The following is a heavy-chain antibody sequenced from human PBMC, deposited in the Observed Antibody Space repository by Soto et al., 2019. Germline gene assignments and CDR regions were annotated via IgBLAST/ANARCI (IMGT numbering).Heavy chain of an antibody. Sequence: QVQLVQSGAEVKKPGASVKVSCKASGYTFTSYDINWVRQATGQGLEWMGWMNPNSGNTGYAQKYQGRVTMTRNTSISTAYMELSRLRSEDTAVYYCARDRLVIGDFDIWGQGTMVTVSS. CDR2: MNPNSGNT. V-gene: IGHV1-8*01. D-gene: IGHD3-9*01. CDR3: ARDRLVIGDFDI. CDR1: GYTFTSYD. J-gene: IGHJ3*02.